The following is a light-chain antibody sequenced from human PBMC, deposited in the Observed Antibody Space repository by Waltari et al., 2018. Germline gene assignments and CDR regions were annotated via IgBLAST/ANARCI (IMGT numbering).Light chain of an antibody. CDR1: QDITKY. Sequence: DIQMTQSPSSLSASVGDRVTITCQPSQDITKYLNWYQQKPGKAPKLLIYDASTLEVGVPSRFSGSGSGTDFTFSISSLQPEDFATYYCQQYDNPLFTFGPGTKVDIK. V-gene: IGKV1-33*01. J-gene: IGKJ3*01. CDR3: QQYDNPLFT. CDR2: DAS.